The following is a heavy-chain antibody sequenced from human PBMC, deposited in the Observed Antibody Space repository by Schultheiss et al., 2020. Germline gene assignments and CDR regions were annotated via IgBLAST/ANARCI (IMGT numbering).Heavy chain of an antibody. J-gene: IGHJ6*02. Sequence: SETLSLTCAVYGGSFSGYYWSWIRQPPGKGLEWIGEINHSGSTNYNPSLKSRVTISVDTSKNQFSLKLSSVTAADTAVYYCARGLAYGDYDYYYYYGMDVWGQGTTVTVSS. CDR1: GGSFSGYY. CDR2: INHSGST. CDR3: ARGLAYGDYDYYYYYGMDV. D-gene: IGHD4-17*01. V-gene: IGHV4-34*01.